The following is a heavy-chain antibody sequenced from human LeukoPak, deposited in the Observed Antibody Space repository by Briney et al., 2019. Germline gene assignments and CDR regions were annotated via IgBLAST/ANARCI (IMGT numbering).Heavy chain of an antibody. D-gene: IGHD3-10*01. Sequence: GGSLRLSCAASGFTFSSYSMNWVRQAPGKGLEWVSYISSSSSTIYYADSVKGRFTISRDNAKNSLYLQMNSLRAEDTAVYYCARDRRIGELFYWGQGTLVTVSS. V-gene: IGHV3-48*01. CDR2: ISSSSSTI. J-gene: IGHJ4*02. CDR3: ARDRRIGELFY. CDR1: GFTFSSYS.